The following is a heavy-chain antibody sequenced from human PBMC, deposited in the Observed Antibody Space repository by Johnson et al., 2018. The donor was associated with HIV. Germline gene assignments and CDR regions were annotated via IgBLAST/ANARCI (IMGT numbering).Heavy chain of an antibody. D-gene: IGHD3-22*01. V-gene: IGHV3-30-3*01. CDR2: ISYYGSNK. CDR3: ARKRGYYDSSGYSDAFDI. Sequence: VQLVESGGGVVQPGRSLRLSCAASAFAFSSYVMHWVRQAPGKGLEWVAVISYYGSNKYYADSVNGRFTISRDNSKNTLYLQMNSLRAEDTAVYYCARKRGYYDSSGYSDAFDIWGQGTMVTVSS. J-gene: IGHJ3*02. CDR1: AFAFSSYV.